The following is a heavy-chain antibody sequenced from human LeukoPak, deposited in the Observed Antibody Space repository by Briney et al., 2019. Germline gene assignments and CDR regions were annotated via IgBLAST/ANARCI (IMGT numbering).Heavy chain of an antibody. CDR3: ARVPEVGAEDAFDI. CDR1: GYTFTSYD. V-gene: IGHV1-8*01. Sequence: ASVKVSCKASGYTFTSYDINWVRQATGQGLEWMGWMNPNSGNTGYAQKFQGRVTITRNTSISTAYMELSSLRSEDAAVYYCARVPEVGAEDAFDIWGRGTMVTVSS. J-gene: IGHJ3*02. CDR2: MNPNSGNT. D-gene: IGHD1-26*01.